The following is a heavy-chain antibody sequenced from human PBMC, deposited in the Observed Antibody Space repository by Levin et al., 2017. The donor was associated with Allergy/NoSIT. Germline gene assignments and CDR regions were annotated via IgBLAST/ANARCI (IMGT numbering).Heavy chain of an antibody. V-gene: IGHV3-11*03. CDR1: GFTFSDYY. CDR2: ISSSSSYT. Sequence: GSLRLSCAASGFTFSDYYMSWIRQAPGKGLEWVSYISSSSSYTNYADSVKGRFTISRDNAKNSLYLQMNSLRAEDTAVYYCARSYSSKHANDYWGQGTLVTVSS. J-gene: IGHJ4*02. CDR3: ARSYSSKHANDY. D-gene: IGHD6-13*01.